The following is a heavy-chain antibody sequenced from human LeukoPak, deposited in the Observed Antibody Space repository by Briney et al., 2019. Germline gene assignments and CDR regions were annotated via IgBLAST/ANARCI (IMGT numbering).Heavy chain of an antibody. J-gene: IGHJ6*04. CDR3: ARLSPYYYGSGRQKEQTKYYYYYGMDV. Sequence: GESLKISCKGSGYSFTSYWIGWVRQMPGKGLEWMGIIYSPSFQDQVTISADKSISTAYLQWSGLKASDTAMYYCARLSPYYYGSGRQKEQTKYYYYYGMDVWGKGTTVTVSS. D-gene: IGHD3-10*01. CDR1: GYSFTSYW. V-gene: IGHV5-51*01. CDR2: I.